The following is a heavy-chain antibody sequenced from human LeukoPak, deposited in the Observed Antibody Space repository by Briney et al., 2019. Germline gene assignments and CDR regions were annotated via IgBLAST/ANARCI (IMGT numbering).Heavy chain of an antibody. J-gene: IGHJ6*02. CDR1: GYTFTSYG. V-gene: IGHV1-18*04. D-gene: IGHD2-21*01. CDR3: ARGPIELWLYYGMDV. Sequence: ASVKVSCKASGYTFTSYGISWVRQAPGQGLEWMGWISADNGNTNYAQKLQGRVTMTTDTPTSTAYMELRSLRSDDTAVYYCARGPIELWLYYGMDVWGQGTTVIVSS. CDR2: ISADNGNT.